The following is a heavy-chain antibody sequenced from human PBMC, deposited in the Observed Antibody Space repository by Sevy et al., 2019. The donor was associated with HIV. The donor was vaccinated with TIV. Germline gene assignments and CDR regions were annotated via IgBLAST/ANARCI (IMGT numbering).Heavy chain of an antibody. CDR3: AKATYYYGSGSYFPDY. CDR1: GFTFSSYA. CDR2: ISGCGGST. V-gene: IGHV3-23*01. Sequence: GGSLRLSCAASGFTFSSYAMSWVRQAPGKGLEWVSAISGCGGSTYYADSVKGRFTISRDNSKNTLYLQMNSLRAEDTAVYYCAKATYYYGSGSYFPDYWGQGTLVTVSS. D-gene: IGHD3-10*01. J-gene: IGHJ4*02.